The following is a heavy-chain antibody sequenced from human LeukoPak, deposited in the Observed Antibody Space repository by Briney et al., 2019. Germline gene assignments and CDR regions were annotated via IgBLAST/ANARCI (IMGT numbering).Heavy chain of an antibody. V-gene: IGHV1-69*13. CDR1: GGTFSSYA. CDR2: IIPIFGTA. J-gene: IGHJ4*02. CDR3: ARRDGYNYPQFDY. Sequence: SVKVSCKASGGTFSSYAISWVRQAPEQGLEWMGGIIPIFGTANYAQKFQGRVTITADESTSTAYMELSSLRSEDTVVYYCARRDGYNYPQFDYWGQGTLVTVSS. D-gene: IGHD5-24*01.